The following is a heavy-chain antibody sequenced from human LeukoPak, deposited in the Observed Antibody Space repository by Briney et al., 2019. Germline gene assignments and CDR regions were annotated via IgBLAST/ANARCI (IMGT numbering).Heavy chain of an antibody. Sequence: SETLSLTCAVYGGSLSGYYWSWIRQPPGKELEWIGEINHSGSTNYNPSLKSRVTTSVDTSKNQFSLKLSSVTAADTAVYYCAREVVGGSYYNYWGQGTLVTVSS. CDR3: AREVVGGSYYNY. CDR1: GGSLSGYY. CDR2: INHSGST. V-gene: IGHV4-34*01. D-gene: IGHD3-10*01. J-gene: IGHJ4*02.